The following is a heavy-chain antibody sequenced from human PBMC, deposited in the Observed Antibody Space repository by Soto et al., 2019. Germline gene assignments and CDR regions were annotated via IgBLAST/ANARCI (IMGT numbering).Heavy chain of an antibody. V-gene: IGHV3-30*18. CDR3: AKDTDDIAVAGLVLYMDV. CDR1: GFTFDIYG. J-gene: IGHJ6*03. CDR2: TSFDGGKK. D-gene: IGHD6-19*01. Sequence: QVQLQESGGGVVQPGRSLRLSCAASGFTFDIYGMHWVRQAPGKGLEWVAVTSFDGGKKYYGDSVKGRFTISRDNSKNTLYLQMNSLRVEDTAVYYCAKDTDDIAVAGLVLYMDVWGKGTTVIVSS.